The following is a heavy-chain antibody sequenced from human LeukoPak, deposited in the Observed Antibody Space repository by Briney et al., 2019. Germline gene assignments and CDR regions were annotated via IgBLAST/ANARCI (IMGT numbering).Heavy chain of an antibody. J-gene: IGHJ5*02. CDR1: GDSVSSNSAA. CDR2: TYYRSKWYN. Sequence: SQTLSLTCAISGDSVSSNSAAWNWIRQSPSRGLEWLGRTYYRSKWYNDYAVSVKSRITINPATSKNQFSLQLNSVTPEDTAVYYCARLGYCSGGSCYTDWFDPWGQGTLVTVSS. D-gene: IGHD2-15*01. CDR3: ARLGYCSGGSCYTDWFDP. V-gene: IGHV6-1*01.